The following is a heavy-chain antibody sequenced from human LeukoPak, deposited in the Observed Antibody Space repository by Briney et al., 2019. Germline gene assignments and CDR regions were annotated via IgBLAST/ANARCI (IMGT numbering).Heavy chain of an antibody. CDR1: GFTFSNYAM. Sequence: NTGGSLRLSCAASGFTFSNYAMNWVRQPPGQGLEWIGEISLTGRTNYNPSLNGRVTMSLDESRNHLSLSLTSVTAADTAIYYCSRESGAFCPFGYWGQGTLVIVPP. CDR3: SRESGAFCPFGY. CDR2: ISLTGRT. J-gene: IGHJ4*02. V-gene: IGHV4-4*02. D-gene: IGHD1-26*01.